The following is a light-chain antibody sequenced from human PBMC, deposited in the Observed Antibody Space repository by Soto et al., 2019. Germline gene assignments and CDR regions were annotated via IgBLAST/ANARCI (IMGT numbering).Light chain of an antibody. CDR2: DAS. CDR1: QSVNNY. V-gene: IGKV3-11*01. Sequence: EIVLTRSPATLSLSPGERATLSCRASQSVNNYLAWYQQRPGQAPRLLIYDASNRATGIPARFSGSGSGTDFTLTISSLEPEDFAVYYCQHRNNRPFSFGPGTKVDIK. CDR3: QHRNNRPFS. J-gene: IGKJ3*01.